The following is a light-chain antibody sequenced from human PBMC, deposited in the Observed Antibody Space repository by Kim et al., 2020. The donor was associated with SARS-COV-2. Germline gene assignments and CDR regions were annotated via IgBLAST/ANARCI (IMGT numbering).Light chain of an antibody. CDR3: QHYDNWPPYT. Sequence: VSPGETATLSCRASHSVGNNVAWYQQKLGQAPRLLIYGASTRATDIPPRFSGAGSETEFTLTITSLQSEDFAVYFCQHYDNWPPYTFGQGTKLEI. CDR1: HSVGNN. CDR2: GAS. J-gene: IGKJ2*01. V-gene: IGKV3-15*01.